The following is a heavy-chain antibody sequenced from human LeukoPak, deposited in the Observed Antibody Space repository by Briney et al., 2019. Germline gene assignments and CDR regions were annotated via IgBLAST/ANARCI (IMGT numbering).Heavy chain of an antibody. CDR2: IYHSGST. CDR3: ARSSYYYDSSGYNYDPLVAFDI. J-gene: IGHJ3*02. V-gene: IGHV4-30-2*01. D-gene: IGHD3-22*01. CDR1: GGSISSGGYY. Sequence: PSETLSLTCTVSGGSISSGGYYWSWIRQPPGEGLEWIGYIYHSGSTYYNPSLKSRVTISVDRSKNQFSLKLSSVTAADTAVYYCARSSYYYDSSGYNYDPLVAFDIWGQGTMVTVSS.